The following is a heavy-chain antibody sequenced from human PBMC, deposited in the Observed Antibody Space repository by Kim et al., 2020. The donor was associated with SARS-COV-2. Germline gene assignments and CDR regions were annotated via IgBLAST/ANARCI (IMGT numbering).Heavy chain of an antibody. Sequence: GGSLRLSCAASGFTFSSYAMNWVRQAPGKGLEWVSVIGGSGYHTYYADSVKGRFTISKDNSKNTLFLQMNSLRAEDTAIYYCANDTGSRSFGYWGQGTLLTVSS. D-gene: IGHD2-15*01. CDR3: ANDTGSRSFGY. CDR2: IGGSGYHT. J-gene: IGHJ4*02. V-gene: IGHV3-23*01. CDR1: GFTFSSYA.